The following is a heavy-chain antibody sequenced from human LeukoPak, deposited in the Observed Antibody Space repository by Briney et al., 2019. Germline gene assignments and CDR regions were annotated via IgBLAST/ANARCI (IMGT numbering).Heavy chain of an antibody. V-gene: IGHV4-39*07. D-gene: IGHD3-10*01. CDR3: VDYRSGSYGLDY. J-gene: IGHJ4*02. Sequence: SETLSLTCTVSGGSISSSSYYWGWIRQPPGKGLEWIGSIYYSGSTYYNPFLKSRVTISVGTSKNQFSLKLSSVTAADTAVYYCVDYRSGSYGLDYWGQGTLVTVSS. CDR2: IYYSGST. CDR1: GGSISSSSYY.